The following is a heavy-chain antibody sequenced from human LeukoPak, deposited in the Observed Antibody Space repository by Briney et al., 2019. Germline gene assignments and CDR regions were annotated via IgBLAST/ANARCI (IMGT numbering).Heavy chain of an antibody. CDR3: ARGRRYSSLY. CDR1: GYTFTSYD. V-gene: IGHV1-8*01. Sequence: ASVKVSCKASGYTFTSYDIYWVRQATGRGLEWLGWVKPNSGNTGYAQKFQGRVTMTRNTSISTAYMELSSLRSEDTAVYYCARGRRYSSLYWGQGTLVTVSS. J-gene: IGHJ4*02. D-gene: IGHD6-19*01. CDR2: VKPNSGNT.